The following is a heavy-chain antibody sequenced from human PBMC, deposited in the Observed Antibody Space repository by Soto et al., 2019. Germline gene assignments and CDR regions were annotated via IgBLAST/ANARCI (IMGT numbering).Heavy chain of an antibody. CDR1: GGSISSSSYY. D-gene: IGHD3-22*01. V-gene: IGHV4-39*01. J-gene: IGHJ4*02. CDR3: LLGSGWKDFDY. CDR2: IYYSGST. Sequence: QLQLHESGPGLVRPSETLSLTCAVSGGSISSSSYYWGWIRQPPGKGLEWIGSIYYSGSTYYNPSLKSRVTISVDTSKTQFSRKLSSVTAADTAVYYCLLGSGWKDFDYWGQGTLVTVSS.